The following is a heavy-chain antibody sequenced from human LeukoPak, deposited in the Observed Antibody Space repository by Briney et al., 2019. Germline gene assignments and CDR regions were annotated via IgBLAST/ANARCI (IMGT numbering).Heavy chain of an antibody. CDR1: GVSISSGSYY. V-gene: IGHV4-61*02. Sequence: SQTLSLTCTVSGVSISSGSYYWSWIRQPAGKGLEWIGRIYTSGSTNYNPSLKSRVTISVDTSKNQFSLKLSSVTAADTAVYYCARVQCSSTSCYRYFDLWGRGTLVTVSS. CDR2: IYTSGST. D-gene: IGHD2-2*01. J-gene: IGHJ2*01. CDR3: ARVQCSSTSCYRYFDL.